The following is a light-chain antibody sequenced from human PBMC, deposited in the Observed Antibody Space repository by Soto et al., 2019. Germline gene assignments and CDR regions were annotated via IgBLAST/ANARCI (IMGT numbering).Light chain of an antibody. V-gene: IGKV3-20*01. CDR2: CAS. Sequence: EIVLTQSPGTLSLSPGERATLSCRASQSVSSSYLAWYQQKPGQAPRLLIYCASSRATGIPDRFSGSRSGTDFTLIISRLEPEDFAVYYCQQYGSSPRYTFGQGTKLEIK. CDR3: QQYGSSPRYT. CDR1: QSVSSSY. J-gene: IGKJ2*01.